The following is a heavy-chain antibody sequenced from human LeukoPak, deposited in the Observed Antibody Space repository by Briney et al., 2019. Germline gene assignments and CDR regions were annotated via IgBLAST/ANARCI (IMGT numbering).Heavy chain of an antibody. Sequence: SETLSLTCTVSGGSISSSSYYWGWIRQPPGKGLEWIGSIYYSGSTYYNPSLKSRVTISVDTSKNQFSLKLSSVTAADTAVYYCARLVAGYYGSGRPDYWGQGTLVTVSS. CDR1: GGSISSSSYY. J-gene: IGHJ4*02. V-gene: IGHV4-39*01. CDR3: ARLVAGYYGSGRPDY. D-gene: IGHD3-10*01. CDR2: IYYSGST.